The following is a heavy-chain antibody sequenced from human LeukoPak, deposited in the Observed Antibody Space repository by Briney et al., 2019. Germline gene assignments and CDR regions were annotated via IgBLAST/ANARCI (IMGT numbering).Heavy chain of an antibody. V-gene: IGHV3-48*04. D-gene: IGHD6-13*01. CDR2: ISSSGSTI. Sequence: GSLRLSCAASGFTFSNYWMHWVRQAPGKGLEWVSYISSSGSTIYYADSVKGRFTISRDNTKNSLYLQMNSLRAEDTAVYYCARLSSSWYYYFDYWGQGSLVTVSS. CDR1: GFTFSNYW. CDR3: ARLSSSWYYYFDY. J-gene: IGHJ4*02.